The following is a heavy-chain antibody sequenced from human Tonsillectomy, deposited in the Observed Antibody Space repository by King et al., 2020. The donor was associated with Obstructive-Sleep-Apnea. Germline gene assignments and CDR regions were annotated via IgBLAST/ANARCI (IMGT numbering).Heavy chain of an antibody. D-gene: IGHD6-13*01. CDR1: GGSISTYY. CDR3: ARHSSSWAHFDY. Sequence: VQLQESGPGLVKPSETLSLICTGSGGSISTYYWSWIRQPPGKGLEWSGNIFYSGSTNYNPSLKSRDSISVDTSKNQFSLKVSSVTAADTAVYCCARHSSSWAHFDYWGQGTLVTVS. J-gene: IGHJ4*02. CDR2: IFYSGST. V-gene: IGHV4-59*08.